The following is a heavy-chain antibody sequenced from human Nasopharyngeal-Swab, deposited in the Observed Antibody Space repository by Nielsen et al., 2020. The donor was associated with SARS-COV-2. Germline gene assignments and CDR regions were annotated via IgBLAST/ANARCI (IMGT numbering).Heavy chain of an antibody. V-gene: IGHV3-30*18. D-gene: IGHD3-9*01. CDR2: ISSDGSNK. CDR1: GFSFSSYG. J-gene: IGHJ4*02. Sequence: LKISCEASGFSFSSYGMHWVRQAPGKGLAWVTVISSDGSNKYYADSVKGRFTISRDNSKNTLYLLMSSLRAEDTAVYYCAKDYYDTLAGYYGPDFWGQGTLVTVSS. CDR3: AKDYYDTLAGYYGPDF.